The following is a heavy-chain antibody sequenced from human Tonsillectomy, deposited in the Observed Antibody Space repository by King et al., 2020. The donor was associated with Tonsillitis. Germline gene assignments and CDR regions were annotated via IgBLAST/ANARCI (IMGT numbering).Heavy chain of an antibody. D-gene: IGHD3-9*01. J-gene: IGHJ6*02. V-gene: IGHV3-21*01. Sequence: VQLVESGGGLVKPGGSLRLSCAASGFTFSSYSMNWVRQAPGKGLEWVSSISSSSSYIYYADSVKGRFTISRDNAQNSLFLQMNSLRAEDTAVYYCARVPTYYDILTGYYYYYGMDVWGQGTTVTVSS. CDR1: GFTFSSYS. CDR2: ISSSSSYI. CDR3: ARVPTYYDILTGYYYYYGMDV.